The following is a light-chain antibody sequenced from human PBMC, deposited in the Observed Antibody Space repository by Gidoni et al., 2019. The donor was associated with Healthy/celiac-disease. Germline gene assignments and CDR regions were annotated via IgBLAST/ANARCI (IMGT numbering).Light chain of an antibody. CDR1: QSVSSY. Sequence: EIVLTQSPATLSLSPGERATLSCRASQSVSSYLAWYQQKPGQAPRLLIYDASNRATGIPARFSGSGSGTDFTLTISSLEPEDFAVYYCQQRSTFXGXTKVXIK. CDR2: DAS. CDR3: QQRST. V-gene: IGKV3-11*01. J-gene: IGKJ4*01.